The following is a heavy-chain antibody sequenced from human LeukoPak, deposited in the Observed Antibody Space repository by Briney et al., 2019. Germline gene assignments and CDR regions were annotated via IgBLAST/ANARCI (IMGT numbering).Heavy chain of an antibody. J-gene: IGHJ4*02. CDR1: GFTVSSNY. CDR2: IYSGGST. V-gene: IGHV3-66*01. D-gene: IGHD3-22*01. CDR3: AREKGYYDSSGYQRYFDY. Sequence: GGSLRLSCAASGFTVSSNYMSWVRQAPGKGLEWVSVIYSGGSTYYADSVKGRFTISRDNSKNTLYLQMNSLRAEDTAVYYCAREKGYYDSSGYQRYFDYWGQGTLVTVSS.